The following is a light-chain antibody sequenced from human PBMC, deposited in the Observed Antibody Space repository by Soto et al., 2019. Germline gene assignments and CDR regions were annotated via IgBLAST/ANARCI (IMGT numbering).Light chain of an antibody. CDR1: SSNIGAGYD. Sequence: QSVLTQPPSVSGAPGQRVTISCTGSSSNIGAGYDVHWYQQLPGTAPKLLIYEVVQRPSGVPDRFSGSKSGNTASLTVSGLQAADEADYYCKSYAGSNTYVFGTGTKVTVL. CDR2: EVV. V-gene: IGLV1-40*01. J-gene: IGLJ1*01. CDR3: KSYAGSNTYV.